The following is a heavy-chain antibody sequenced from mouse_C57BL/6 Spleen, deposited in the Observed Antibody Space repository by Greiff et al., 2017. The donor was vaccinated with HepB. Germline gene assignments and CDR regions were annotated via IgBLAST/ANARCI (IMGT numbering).Heavy chain of an antibody. CDR2: IYPGSGST. J-gene: IGHJ2*01. CDR1: GYTFTSYW. CDR3: ARGAIYYCGSLSFDY. Sequence: QVQLQQPGAELVKPGASVKMSCKASGYTFTSYWITWVKQRPGQGLEWIGDIYPGSGSTNYNEKFKSKATLTVDTSSSTAYMQLNSLTSEDSAVYYCARGAIYYCGSLSFDYWGQGTTLTVSS. V-gene: IGHV1-55*01. D-gene: IGHD1-1*01.